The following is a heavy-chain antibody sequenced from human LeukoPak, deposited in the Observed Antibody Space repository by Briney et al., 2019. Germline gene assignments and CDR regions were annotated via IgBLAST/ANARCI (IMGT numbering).Heavy chain of an antibody. J-gene: IGHJ4*02. CDR3: AAWGRDSSGYY. CDR1: GGSISSYY. CDR2: IYYSGST. V-gene: IGHV4-59*01. D-gene: IGHD3-22*01. Sequence: SETLSLTCTLSGGSISSYYWSWIRQPPGKGLEWIGYIYYSGSTNYNPSLKSRVTISVDTSKNQFSLKLSSVTAADTAVYYCAAWGRDSSGYYWGQGTLVTVSS.